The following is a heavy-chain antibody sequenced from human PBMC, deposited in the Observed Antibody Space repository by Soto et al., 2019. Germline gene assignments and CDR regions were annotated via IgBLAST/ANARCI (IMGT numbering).Heavy chain of an antibody. J-gene: IGHJ6*03. V-gene: IGHV3-23*01. CDR3: AKLVDSQWIHYYYMEV. CDR1: RLSVSSYA. CDR2: ISGSGGST. Sequence: LACAASRLSVSSYAITGVLQTTLKGLECVSAISGSGGSTYYADSVKGRFTISRDNSKNTLYLQMNSLRAEDTAVYYCAKLVDSQWIHYYYMEVWGKGTTVTVSS. D-gene: IGHD5-12*01.